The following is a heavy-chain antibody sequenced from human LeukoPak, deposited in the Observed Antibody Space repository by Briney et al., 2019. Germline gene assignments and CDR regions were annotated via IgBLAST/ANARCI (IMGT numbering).Heavy chain of an antibody. CDR3: ARGNSDYDHDY. Sequence: PGGSLSLSCAASGFTFSRYSMNWVRQAPGKGLEWVSSISTTSRYIYYADSVQGRLTVTRDNAKNSLSLQMNSLRADDTAVYYCARGNSDYDHDYWGQGTLVTVSS. CDR1: GFTFSRYS. V-gene: IGHV3-21*01. CDR2: ISTTSRYI. D-gene: IGHD5-12*01. J-gene: IGHJ4*02.